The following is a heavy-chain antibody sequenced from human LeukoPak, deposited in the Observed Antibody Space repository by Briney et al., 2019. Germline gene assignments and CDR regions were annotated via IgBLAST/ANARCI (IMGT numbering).Heavy chain of an antibody. J-gene: IGHJ3*02. CDR2: ISSSGSTI. Sequence: GGSLRLSCAASGFTFSCYEMNWVSQAPGKWLEWVSYISSSGSTIYYADSVKGRFTISRDNAKNSLYLQMNSLRAEDTAVYYCVRRGASTGAFDIWGQGTMVTVSS. D-gene: IGHD1-26*01. CDR3: VRRGASTGAFDI. CDR1: GFTFSCYE. V-gene: IGHV3-48*03.